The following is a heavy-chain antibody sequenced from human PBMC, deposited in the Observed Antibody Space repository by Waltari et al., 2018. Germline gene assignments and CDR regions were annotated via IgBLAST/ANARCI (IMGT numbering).Heavy chain of an antibody. V-gene: IGHV4-34*01. Sequence: QVQLQQWGAGLLKPSETLSLTCAVYGGSFSGYYWSWIRQPPGKGLEWIGEINHSGSTNYNPSLKSRVTISVDTSKNQFSLKLSSVTAADTAVYYCARPMGNRSGYFDLWGQGTLVTVSS. CDR1: GGSFSGYY. CDR3: ARPMGNRSGYFDL. D-gene: IGHD3-10*01. CDR2: INHSGST. J-gene: IGHJ5*02.